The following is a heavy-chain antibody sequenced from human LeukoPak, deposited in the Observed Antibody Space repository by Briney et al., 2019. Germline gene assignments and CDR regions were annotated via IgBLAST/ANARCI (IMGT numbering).Heavy chain of an antibody. CDR2: VFDGKTT. J-gene: IGHJ4*02. CDR1: GASLNYYY. CDR3: ASGAWATRLHS. Sequence: SDTLSLTCAVYGASLNYYYWSWIRQSPEKGLEWIGEVFDGKTTTYNPSLKTRATISAVTSSNQFSLNLKSVTAADTAVYYCASGAWATRLHSWAQGTLVIVSS. V-gene: IGHV4-34*12. D-gene: IGHD5-24*01.